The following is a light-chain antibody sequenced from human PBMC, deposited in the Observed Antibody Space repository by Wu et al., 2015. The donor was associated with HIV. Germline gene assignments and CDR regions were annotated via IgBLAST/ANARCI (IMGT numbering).Light chain of an antibody. V-gene: IGKV1-39*01. J-gene: IGKJ1*01. CDR2: ATS. CDR1: QSISNY. Sequence: DIRMTRSPSSLSASVGDRVTITCRASQSISNYLNWYQQKPGKAPKLLIYATSTLQSGVPSKFSGSGSGTDFTLTISSLQPEDVATYYCQKYNTAPWTFGQGTKV. CDR3: QKYNTAPWT.